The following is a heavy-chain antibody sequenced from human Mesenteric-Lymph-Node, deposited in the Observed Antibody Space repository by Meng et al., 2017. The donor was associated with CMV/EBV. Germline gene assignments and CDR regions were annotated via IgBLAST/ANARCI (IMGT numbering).Heavy chain of an antibody. CDR2: MQYDASNM. J-gene: IGHJ4*02. CDR1: GFTFRNCD. D-gene: IGHD3-22*01. CDR3: ARDYDLSGYYYGPFDY. V-gene: IGHV3-30*02. Sequence: GESLKISCAASGFTFRNCDIHWVRQAPGKGLEWVTFMQYDASNMYYVDSVKGRFTISRDNSKNTLYLQMDNLRAEDMAAYYCARDYDLSGYYYGPFDYWGQGTLVTVSS.